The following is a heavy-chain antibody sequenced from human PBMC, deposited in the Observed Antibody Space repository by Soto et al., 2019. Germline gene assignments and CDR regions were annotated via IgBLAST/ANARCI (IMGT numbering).Heavy chain of an antibody. D-gene: IGHD6-13*01. J-gene: IGHJ4*02. V-gene: IGHV3-23*01. CDR1: GFTFSNCA. CDR3: AKGNTSSWYFFDY. Sequence: EVQVWESGGDLVQPGGSLRLSCEASGFTFSNCAMSWVRQAPGKGLEWVSGISGTGRSTFYADSVKDRFTISRDNSKNTVYLQMTSLRAEDTAVYYCAKGNTSSWYFFDYWGQGTLVTVSS. CDR2: ISGTGRST.